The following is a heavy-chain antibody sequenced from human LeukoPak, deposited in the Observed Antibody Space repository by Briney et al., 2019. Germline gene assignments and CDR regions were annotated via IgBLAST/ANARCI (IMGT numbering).Heavy chain of an antibody. D-gene: IGHD3-10*01. V-gene: IGHV3-7*03. CDR2: IKQDGREE. Sequence: GVSLRLSCAVSGFSFSTCWMGWVRQAPGKGLEWVANIKQDGREEYYVDSAKGRFTISRDNAKNSLYLQMSSLRAEDTAVYYCARDRSPGSYWGQGTLVTVSS. J-gene: IGHJ4*02. CDR3: ARDRSPGSY. CDR1: GFSFSTCW.